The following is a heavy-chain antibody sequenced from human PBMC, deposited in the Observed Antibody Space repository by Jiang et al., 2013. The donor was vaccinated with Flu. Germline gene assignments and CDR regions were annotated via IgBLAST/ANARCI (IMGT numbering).Heavy chain of an antibody. CDR1: GYTFTSYF. J-gene: IGHJ6*02. CDR2: INPTTGST. V-gene: IGHV1-46*01. Sequence: LVESGAEVMKPGASVRVSCKASGYTFTSYFLHWVRRAPGQGLEWMGIINPTTGSTIYAQKFQGRVTMTRDASTSTVYMELSSLRSDERAVYYCARGPGGILNGYYSYYGVDVWGQGTTVTVSS. CDR3: ARGPGGILNGYYSYYGVDV. D-gene: IGHD3-16*01.